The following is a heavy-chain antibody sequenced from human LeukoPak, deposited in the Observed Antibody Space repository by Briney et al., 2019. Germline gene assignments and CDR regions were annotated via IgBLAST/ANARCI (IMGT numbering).Heavy chain of an antibody. CDR3: ATSVMVGADY. CDR2: ITPYNGYT. J-gene: IGHJ4*02. Sequence: ASVKVSCKASGYIFSSYGIKWVRQAPGQGLEWMGYITPYNGYTNYAQKFQGRATMTTDSSTRTAYMELRSLISDDTAVYYCATSVMVGADYWGQGTLVTVSS. CDR1: GYIFSSYG. V-gene: IGHV1-18*01. D-gene: IGHD2-15*01.